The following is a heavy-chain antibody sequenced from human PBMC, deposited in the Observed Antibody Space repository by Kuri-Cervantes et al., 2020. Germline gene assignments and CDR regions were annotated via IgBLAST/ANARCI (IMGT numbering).Heavy chain of an antibody. CDR1: VGPLSSYY. Sequence: TLTVGPLSSYYWSWIRQPPGKGLEWIGYIYYSGSTNYNPSLKSRVTISVDTSKNQFSLKLSSVTAADTAVYYYSRGPTYYYDSSSDYHFDYLSHGPLVTVSS. D-gene: IGHD3-22*01. CDR3: SRGPTYYYDSSSDYHFDY. J-gene: IGHJ4*01. V-gene: IGHV4-59*01. CDR2: IYYSGST.